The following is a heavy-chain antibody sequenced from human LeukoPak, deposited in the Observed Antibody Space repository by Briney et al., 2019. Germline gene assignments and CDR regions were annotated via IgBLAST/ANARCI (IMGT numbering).Heavy chain of an antibody. J-gene: IGHJ4*02. CDR1: GGTFSSYA. CDR3: ARDLVVSCSSTSCSVAPSDF. V-gene: IGHV1-69*04. Sequence: SVKVSCKASGGTFSSYAITWVRQAPGQGLEWMGRIIPILGIATYAQNFQGRVTITADKSTSTAYMELSNLRSEDTAVYYCARDLVVSCSSTSCSVAPSDFWGQGTLVTVSS. CDR2: IIPILGIA. D-gene: IGHD2-2*01.